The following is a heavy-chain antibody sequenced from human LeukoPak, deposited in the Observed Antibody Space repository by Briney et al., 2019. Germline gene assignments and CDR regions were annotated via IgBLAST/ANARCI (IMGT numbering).Heavy chain of an antibody. CDR1: GYSFSNYW. D-gene: IGHD2-21*02. J-gene: IGHJ4*02. V-gene: IGHV5-51*01. Sequence: GESLKISCEGSGYSFSNYWIGWVRQMPGKGLEWMGIIYPGDYETRYSPSFQGLVTISVDKSISTAYLQWSSLKASDTAMYYCAIPPGYCGNNCSFDHWGQGTLVTVSS. CDR2: IYPGDYET. CDR3: AIPPGYCGNNCSFDH.